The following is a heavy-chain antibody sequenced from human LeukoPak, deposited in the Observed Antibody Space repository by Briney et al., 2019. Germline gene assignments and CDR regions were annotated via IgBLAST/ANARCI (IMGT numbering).Heavy chain of an antibody. Sequence: RGSLRLSCAASDSTFSSFSMRWVRQAPGKGLFWVAAISSRSAHIYYADSVKGRFTISRDNAKKSLYLEMNNLRADDTAVYYCARDRSTSRYYHGMDVWGPGTTVIVSS. CDR3: ARDRSTSRYYHGMDV. V-gene: IGHV3-21*01. CDR2: ISSRSAHI. CDR1: DSTFSSFS. D-gene: IGHD2-2*01. J-gene: IGHJ6*02.